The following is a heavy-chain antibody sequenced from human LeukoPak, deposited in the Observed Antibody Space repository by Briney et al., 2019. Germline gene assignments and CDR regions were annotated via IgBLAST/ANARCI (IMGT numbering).Heavy chain of an antibody. J-gene: IGHJ4*02. D-gene: IGHD6-19*01. CDR3: ATEIAVPGTTRYFDY. V-gene: IGHV1-69-2*01. Sequence: ASVKISCKASGYTFTDYYMHWVQQAPGKGLQWLGRVDPADGETIFAEKIQGRVTITADTSTDTAYMELSSLRSEDTAVYYCATEIAVPGTTRYFDYWCQGTLVTVSS. CDR1: GYTFTDYY. CDR2: VDPADGET.